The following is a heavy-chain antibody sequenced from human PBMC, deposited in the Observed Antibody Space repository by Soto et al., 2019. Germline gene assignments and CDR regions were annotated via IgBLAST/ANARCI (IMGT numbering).Heavy chain of an antibody. CDR1: GFPFSSYW. J-gene: IGHJ4*02. CDR3: AREYYGLLTGYYTDY. D-gene: IGHD3-9*01. Sequence: EVQLVESGGDLVQRGGSLRLSCAASGFPFSSYWMHWVRHTPGKGLDWVARISGDGVTTYYADSVTGRFTVSRDNAKNTLSLKISGLNAEDTAVYYCAREYYGLLTGYYTDYWGQGTMVSVSS. V-gene: IGHV3-74*01. CDR2: ISGDGVTT.